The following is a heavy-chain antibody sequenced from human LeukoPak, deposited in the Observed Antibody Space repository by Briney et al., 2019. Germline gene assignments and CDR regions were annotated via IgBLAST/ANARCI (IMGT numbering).Heavy chain of an antibody. J-gene: IGHJ6*02. CDR2: INHSGGT. CDR3: AKTDTVTTRREGYYYYGMDV. V-gene: IGHV4-34*01. D-gene: IGHD4-17*01. Sequence: SETLSLTCAVYGGSFSGYYWSWIRQPPGKGLEWIGEINHSGGTNYNPSLKSRVTISVDTSKNQFSLKLSSVTAADTAVYYCAKTDTVTTRREGYYYYGMDVWGQGTTVTVSS. CDR1: GGSFSGYY.